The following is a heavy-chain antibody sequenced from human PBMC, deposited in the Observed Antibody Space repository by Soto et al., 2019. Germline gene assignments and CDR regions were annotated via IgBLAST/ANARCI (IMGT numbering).Heavy chain of an antibody. J-gene: IGHJ3*02. CDR3: AREGDNIDAFDI. D-gene: IGHD3-16*01. Sequence: GGSLRLSCAASGFTFSSYAMHWVRQAPGKGLEWVVVISYDGSNKYYADSVKGRFTISRDNSKNTLYLQMNSLRAEDTAVYYCAREGDNIDAFDIWGQGTMVTVSS. CDR1: GFTFSSYA. CDR2: ISYDGSNK. V-gene: IGHV3-30-3*01.